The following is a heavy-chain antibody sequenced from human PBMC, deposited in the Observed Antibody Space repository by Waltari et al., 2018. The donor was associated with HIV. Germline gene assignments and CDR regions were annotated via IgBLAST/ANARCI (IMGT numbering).Heavy chain of an antibody. CDR1: GGSVFSSFSY. Sequence: QLQLQESCPGLVQPSETLSLTYTVPGGSVFSSFSYWGLIRQPPGRGLEWIGTLYYTGNTYYNPSLQSRVTISVGVSKNQFSLKLGSVSASDTAVYYCARLDCSGGTCSPFDPWGQGTLVTVSS. V-gene: IGHV4-39*01. CDR3: ARLDCSGGTCSPFDP. CDR2: LYYTGNT. J-gene: IGHJ5*01. D-gene: IGHD2-15*01.